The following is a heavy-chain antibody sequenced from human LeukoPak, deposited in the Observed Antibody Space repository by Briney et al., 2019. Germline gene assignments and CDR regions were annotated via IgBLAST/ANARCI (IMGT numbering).Heavy chain of an antibody. CDR1: GFTFSSHA. D-gene: IGHD1-26*01. V-gene: IGHV3-23*01. CDR3: ARSPGGTYYYYYMDV. J-gene: IGHJ6*03. CDR2: ISGSGGST. Sequence: GGSLRLSCAASGFTFSSHAMSWVRQAPGKGLEWVSGISGSGGSTYYADSMKGRFTISRDNAKNSLYLQMNSLRAEDTAVYYCARSPGGTYYYYYMDVWGKGTTVTVSS.